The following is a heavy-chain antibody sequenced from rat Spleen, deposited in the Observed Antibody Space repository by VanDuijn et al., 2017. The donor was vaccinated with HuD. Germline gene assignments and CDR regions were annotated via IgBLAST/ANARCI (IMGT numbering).Heavy chain of an antibody. CDR3: TTDDSSYISFDY. J-gene: IGHJ2*01. D-gene: IGHD1-2*01. CDR2: ISYDGSST. V-gene: IGHV5-7*01. CDR1: GFTFSNYD. Sequence: EVQLVESGGGLVQPGRSMKLSCAASGFTFSNYDMAWVRQAPKKGLEWVATISYDGSSTNYRDSVKGRFTISRDNAKSTLYLQMDSLRSEDTATYYCTTDDSSYISFDYWGQGVMVTVSS.